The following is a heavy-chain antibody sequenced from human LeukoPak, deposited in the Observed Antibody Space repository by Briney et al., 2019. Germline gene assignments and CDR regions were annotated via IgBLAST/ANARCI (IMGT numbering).Heavy chain of an antibody. D-gene: IGHD3-22*01. J-gene: IGHJ3*02. CDR2: IYPGDSDT. V-gene: IGHV5-51*01. Sequence: PGESLKISCKDSGYSFTSYWIGWVRQMPGKGLEWMGIIYPGDSDTRYRPSFQGQVTISADKSISTAYLQWSSLKALDTAMYYCARQSYYDSSGYSPLSAFDIWGQGTMVTVSS. CDR3: ARQSYYDSSGYSPLSAFDI. CDR1: GYSFTSYW.